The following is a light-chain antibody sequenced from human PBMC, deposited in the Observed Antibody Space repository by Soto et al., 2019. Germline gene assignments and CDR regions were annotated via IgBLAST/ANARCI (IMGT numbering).Light chain of an antibody. V-gene: IGKV1-5*01. J-gene: IGKJ1*01. CDR3: QQYESYSWT. CDR2: DAS. Sequence: DIQMTQSPSALSASVGDRVTITCRASQSIKTWLAWYQRKPGRAPNLLIYDASSLRSGVPSRFSGSGSGTEFTLTISSLQPDDSATYYCQQYESYSWTFGQGTKVEIK. CDR1: QSIKTW.